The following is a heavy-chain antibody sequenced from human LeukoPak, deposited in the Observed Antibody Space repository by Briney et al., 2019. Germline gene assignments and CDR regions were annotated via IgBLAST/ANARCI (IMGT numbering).Heavy chain of an antibody. Sequence: SETLSLTCTVSGGSITSNYWSWIRQPPGKGLEWIGYAYYNGRANYNPSLKSRLTIPVDTSKNQFSLNLSSVTAADTAVYYCAREVSPSDHYYYYGVDVWGRGTTVTVSS. J-gene: IGHJ6*02. CDR1: GGSITSNY. D-gene: IGHD5/OR15-5a*01. CDR2: AYYNGRA. CDR3: AREVSPSDHYYYYGVDV. V-gene: IGHV4-59*01.